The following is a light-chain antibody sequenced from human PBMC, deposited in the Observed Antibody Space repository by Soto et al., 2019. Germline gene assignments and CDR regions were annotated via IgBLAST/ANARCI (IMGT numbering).Light chain of an antibody. V-gene: IGKV3-15*01. CDR3: QQYGGWPRT. J-gene: IGKJ1*01. CDR1: QNVMYN. CDR2: GAT. Sequence: EIVLKQSPATLYVSPGGRDTLSCMASQNVMYNLAWNQQKPGQAPRLLVYGATTRATDAPPRFRGSGSGTEFSLTISSLQSEDFATYYCQQYGGWPRTFGQGSRVEIK.